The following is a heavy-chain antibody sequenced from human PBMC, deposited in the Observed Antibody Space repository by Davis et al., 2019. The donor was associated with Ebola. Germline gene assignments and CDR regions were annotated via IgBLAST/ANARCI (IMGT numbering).Heavy chain of an antibody. CDR1: GGSISNYY. CDR2: IYYSGST. J-gene: IGHJ6*02. D-gene: IGHD6-19*01. V-gene: IGHV4-59*01. CDR3: ARGPHSSGWYGLDV. Sequence: SETLSLTCTVSGGSISNYYWSWIRQPPGKGLEWIGYIYYSGSTNYNPSLKSRVTISVDTSKNQFSLKLSSVTAADTAVYYCARGPHSSGWYGLDVWGQGTTVTVSS.